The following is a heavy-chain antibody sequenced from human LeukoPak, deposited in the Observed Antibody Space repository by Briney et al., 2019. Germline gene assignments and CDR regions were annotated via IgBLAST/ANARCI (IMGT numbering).Heavy chain of an antibody. Sequence: PSETLSLTCTVSGGSISSSSSYWGWIRQPPGKGLEWIGSISYSGSTYYSPSLESRVTISVDTSKNQFSLKLSSVTAADTAVYYCARRQSGSTFDIWGQGTMVTVSS. CDR1: GGSISSSSSY. D-gene: IGHD3-10*01. J-gene: IGHJ3*02. CDR3: ARRQSGSTFDI. V-gene: IGHV4-39*01. CDR2: ISYSGST.